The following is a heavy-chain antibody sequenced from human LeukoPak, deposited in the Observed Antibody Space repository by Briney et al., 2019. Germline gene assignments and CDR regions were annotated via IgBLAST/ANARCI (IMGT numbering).Heavy chain of an antibody. D-gene: IGHD6-13*01. V-gene: IGHV1-2*02. J-gene: IGHJ4*02. CDR2: INPNSGGT. CDR1: GYPFTGYY. CDR3: ARDPRRWGMYSSSWYEGMSYFVY. Sequence: ASVKVSCKASGYPFTGYYMHWVRQAPGQGLEWMGWINPNSGGTNYAQKFQGRVTMTRDTSISTAYMELSRLRSDDTAVYYCARDPRRWGMYSSSWYEGMSYFVYWGQGTLVTVSS.